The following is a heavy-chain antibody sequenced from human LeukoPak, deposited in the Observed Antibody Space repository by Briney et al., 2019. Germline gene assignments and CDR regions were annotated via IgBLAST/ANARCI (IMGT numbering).Heavy chain of an antibody. J-gene: IGHJ4*02. CDR1: GGSFSGYY. CDR2: INHSGST. CDR3: ARGKSNPVTGSGSKYYFDY. Sequence: SETLSLTCAVYGGSFSGYYWSWIRQPPGKGLEWIGEINHSGSTNYNPSLKSRVTISVDTSKNQFSLKLSSVTAADTAVYYCARGKSNPVTGSGSKYYFDYWGQGTLVTVSS. D-gene: IGHD3-10*01. V-gene: IGHV4-34*01.